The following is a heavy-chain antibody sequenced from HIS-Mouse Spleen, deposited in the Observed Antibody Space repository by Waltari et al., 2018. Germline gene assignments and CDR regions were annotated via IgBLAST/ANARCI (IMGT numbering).Heavy chain of an antibody. Sequence: QVQLVESGGGVVQPGRSLRLSCAASGVTFSSYGIHWVRQAPGKGLEWVAVISYDGSNKYYADSVKGRFTISRDNSKNTLYLQMNSLRAEDTAVYYCAKASSGWLDYWGQGTLVTVSS. CDR1: GVTFSSYG. J-gene: IGHJ4*02. V-gene: IGHV3-30*18. CDR2: ISYDGSNK. CDR3: AKASSGWLDY. D-gene: IGHD6-19*01.